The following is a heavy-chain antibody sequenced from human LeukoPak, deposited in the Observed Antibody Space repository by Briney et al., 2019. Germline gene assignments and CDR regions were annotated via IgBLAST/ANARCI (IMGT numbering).Heavy chain of an antibody. V-gene: IGHV3-53*01. J-gene: IGHJ4*02. D-gene: IGHD2-2*01. CDR1: GFTVSSNY. CDR2: IYSGGIT. CDR3: ARRSSTSFFFDY. Sequence: GSLRLSCAASGFTVSSNYMSWVRQAPGKGLEWVPVIYSGGITYYADSVKGRFTISRDNSKNTLYLQMNSLRAEDTAVYYCARRSSTSFFFDYWGQGTLVTVSS.